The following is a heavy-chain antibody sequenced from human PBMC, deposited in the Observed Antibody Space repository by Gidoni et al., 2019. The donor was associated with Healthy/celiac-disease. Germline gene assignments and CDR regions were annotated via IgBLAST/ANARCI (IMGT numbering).Heavy chain of an antibody. J-gene: IGHJ4*02. CDR1: GFTFSDYY. D-gene: IGHD1-26*01. Sequence: QVQLVESGGGLVKPGGSLRLSCAASGFTFSDYYMSWIRQAPGKGLEWVSYISSSSSYTNYADSVKGRFTSSRDNAKNSLYLQMNSLRAEDTAVYYCASSSGTGATDYWGQGTLVTVSS. CDR2: ISSSSSYT. V-gene: IGHV3-11*05. CDR3: ASSSGTGATDY.